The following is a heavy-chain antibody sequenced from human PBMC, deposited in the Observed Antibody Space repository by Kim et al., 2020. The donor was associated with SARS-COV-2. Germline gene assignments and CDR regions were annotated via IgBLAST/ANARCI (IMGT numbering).Heavy chain of an antibody. CDR3: ARRGSSGFAMGWFDP. Sequence: SETLSLTCTVSGGSISSRTYYWGWIRQPPWKGLEWIGSIFYGGSTYYNPSLRSRSAISVDPSKNQFTLRLSSVTAADTAVYYCARRGSSGFAMGWFDPWGQGTLVTVSS. V-gene: IGHV4-39*01. D-gene: IGHD6-19*01. CDR1: GGSISSRTYY. CDR2: IFYGGST. J-gene: IGHJ5*02.